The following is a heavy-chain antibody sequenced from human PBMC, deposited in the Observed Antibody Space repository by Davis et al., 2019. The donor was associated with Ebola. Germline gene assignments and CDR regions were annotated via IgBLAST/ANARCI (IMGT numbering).Heavy chain of an antibody. Sequence: GGSLRLSCAASGFTFSGSAMHWVRQASGKGLEWVGRIRSKANSYATGYAASVKGRFTISRDDSKNTAYLQMNSLKTEDTAVYYCTPLRHYYMDVWGKGTTVTVSS. CDR2: IRSKANSYAT. D-gene: IGHD3-3*01. J-gene: IGHJ6*03. V-gene: IGHV3-73*01. CDR1: GFTFSGSA. CDR3: TPLRHYYMDV.